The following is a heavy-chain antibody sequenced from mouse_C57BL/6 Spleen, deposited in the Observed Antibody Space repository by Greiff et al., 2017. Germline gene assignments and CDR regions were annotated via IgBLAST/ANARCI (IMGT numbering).Heavy chain of an antibody. D-gene: IGHD4-1*01. Sequence: QVQLQQSGPELVKPGASVKISCKASGYAFSSSWMNWVKQRPGKGLEWIGRIYPGDGDTNYNGKFKGKATLTADTSSSTAYMHLSSLTSEDSAVYFCAKSNWEYVEVWGTGTTVTVSS. J-gene: IGHJ1*03. V-gene: IGHV1-82*01. CDR3: AKSNWEYVEV. CDR1: GYAFSSSW. CDR2: IYPGDGDT.